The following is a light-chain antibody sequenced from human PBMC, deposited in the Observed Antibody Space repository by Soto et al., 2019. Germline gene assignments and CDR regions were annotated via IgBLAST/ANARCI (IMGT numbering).Light chain of an antibody. Sequence: QPVLTQSPSASASLGASVTLTCTLSSGHSSYAIAWHQQQPEKGPRYLMKLNSDGSHSKGDGIPDRFSGSSSGAERYLTIPSLQSEDEADYYCQTWGTGIQVFGTGTKLTVL. CDR2: LNSDGSH. CDR1: SGHSSYA. J-gene: IGLJ1*01. V-gene: IGLV4-69*01. CDR3: QTWGTGIQV.